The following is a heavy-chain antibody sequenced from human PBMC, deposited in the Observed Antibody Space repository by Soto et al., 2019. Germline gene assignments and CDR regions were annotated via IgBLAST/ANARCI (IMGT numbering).Heavy chain of an antibody. Sequence: GGSLRLSCAASGFTFSSYSMNWVRQAPGKGLEWVSYISSSSNSIYYADSVKGRFTISRDNAKNSLHLQMNSLRAEDTAVYYCASWGHSSSWPPGYYYYYMDVWGKGTTVTVSS. V-gene: IGHV3-48*01. CDR3: ASWGHSSSWPPGYYYYYMDV. J-gene: IGHJ6*03. D-gene: IGHD6-13*01. CDR2: ISSSSNSI. CDR1: GFTFSSYS.